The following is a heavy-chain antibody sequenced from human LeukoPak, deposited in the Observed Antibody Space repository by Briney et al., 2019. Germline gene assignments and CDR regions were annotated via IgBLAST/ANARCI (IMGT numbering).Heavy chain of an antibody. CDR3: AKKNSYGSGAGDPLDV. Sequence: GGSLRLFCAASGFSFSNFGMHWVRQAPGKGLEWVAVISHDGSLKYYLDSVKGRFTISRDNSKNTLYLQMDSLRVEDTAVYYCAKKNSYGSGAGDPLDVWGHGTLVTVSS. D-gene: IGHD3-10*01. V-gene: IGHV3-30*18. CDR1: GFSFSNFG. J-gene: IGHJ3*01. CDR2: ISHDGSLK.